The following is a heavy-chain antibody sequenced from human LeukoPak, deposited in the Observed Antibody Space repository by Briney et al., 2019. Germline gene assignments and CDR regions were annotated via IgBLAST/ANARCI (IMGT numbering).Heavy chain of an antibody. Sequence: GWSLRLSCAASGFTFSSYAMSWVRQAPGKGLEWVSAISGSGGSTYYADSVKGRFTISRDNSKNTLYLQMNSLRAEDTAVYYCAKDRYYYGSGINWFDPWGQGTLVTVSS. CDR2: ISGSGGST. V-gene: IGHV3-23*01. CDR3: AKDRYYYGSGINWFDP. J-gene: IGHJ5*02. D-gene: IGHD3-10*01. CDR1: GFTFSSYA.